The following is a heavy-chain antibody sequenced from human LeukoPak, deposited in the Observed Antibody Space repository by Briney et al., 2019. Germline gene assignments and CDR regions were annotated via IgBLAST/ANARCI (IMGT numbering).Heavy chain of an antibody. CDR3: ARDRLPAAPSDWFDP. V-gene: IGHV3-21*01. Sequence: GGSLRLSCAASGFTFSSYSMNWVRQAPGKRLEWVSSIGSSSSYIYYADSVKGRFTISRDNAKNSLYLQMNSLRAEDTAVYYCARDRLPAAPSDWFDPWGQGTLVTVSS. CDR1: GFTFSSYS. J-gene: IGHJ5*02. D-gene: IGHD2-2*01. CDR2: IGSSSSYI.